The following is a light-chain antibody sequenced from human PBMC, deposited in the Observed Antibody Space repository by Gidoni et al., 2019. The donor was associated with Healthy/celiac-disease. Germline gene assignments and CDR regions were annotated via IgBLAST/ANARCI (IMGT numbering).Light chain of an antibody. J-gene: IGKJ2*01. V-gene: IGKV3-15*01. CDR3: QQYNNWPPVYT. Sequence: EIVMTQSPATLSVSPGERATLSCRASQSVSSNLAWYQQKPGQAPRLRIYGASTRATGIPARFSGSGSGTEFTLTISSLQSEDFAVYYCQQYNNWPPVYTFXXXTKLEIK. CDR2: GAS. CDR1: QSVSSN.